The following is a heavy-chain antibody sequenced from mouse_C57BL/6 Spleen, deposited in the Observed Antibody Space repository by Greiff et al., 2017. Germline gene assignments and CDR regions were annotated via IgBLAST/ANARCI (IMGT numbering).Heavy chain of an antibody. Sequence: QVQLQQPGAELVKPGASVKLSCKASGYTFTSYWMHWVKQRPGQGLEWIGMIHPNSGSTNYNEKFKSKATLTVDKSSSTAYMQLSSLTSDDSAVYYCARSNYYGSSFDYWGQGTTLTVSS. D-gene: IGHD1-1*01. J-gene: IGHJ2*01. CDR2: IHPNSGST. CDR1: GYTFTSYW. V-gene: IGHV1-64*01. CDR3: ARSNYYGSSFDY.